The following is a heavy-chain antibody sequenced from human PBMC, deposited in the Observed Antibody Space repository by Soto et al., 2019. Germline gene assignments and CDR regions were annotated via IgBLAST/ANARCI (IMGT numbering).Heavy chain of an antibody. J-gene: IGHJ4*02. CDR3: ARARYDYGRYFDS. V-gene: IGHV4-59*01. D-gene: IGHD5-18*01. CDR2: IYHRGST. Sequence: SETLSLTCTVSGGSISDYYWSWIRQPPGKGLEWIGFIYHRGSTHYNASVKSRVTISVDTSKKQFSLKLSSVTAADTAVYYCARARYDYGRYFDSWGQGTLVTVSS. CDR1: GGSISDYY.